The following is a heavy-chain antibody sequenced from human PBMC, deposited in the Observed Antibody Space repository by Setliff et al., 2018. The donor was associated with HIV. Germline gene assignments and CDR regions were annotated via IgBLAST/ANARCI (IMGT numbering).Heavy chain of an antibody. CDR1: GFTFNHYA. D-gene: IGHD3-22*01. CDR2: TNPQSDIA. V-gene: IGHV1-69*10. J-gene: IGHJ4*02. CDR3: VRVGPWYYARSGYLASWDY. Sequence: AASVKVSCKASGFTFNHYALSWVRQAPGQRPEWMGGTNPQSDIANYAQRFQGRVTITADHSTTTTYMELTSLRADDTAVYYCVRVGPWYYARSGYLASWDYWGQGTLVTVS.